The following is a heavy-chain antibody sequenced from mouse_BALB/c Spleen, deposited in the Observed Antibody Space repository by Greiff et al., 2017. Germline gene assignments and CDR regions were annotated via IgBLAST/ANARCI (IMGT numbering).Heavy chain of an antibody. CDR1: GYSITSDYA. CDR2: ISYSGST. V-gene: IGHV3-2*02. CDR3: ARGDYYGSYYFDY. J-gene: IGHJ2*01. Sequence: EVKLLESGPGLVKPSQSLSLTCTVTGYSITSDYAWNWIRQFPGNKLEWMGYISYSGSTSYNPSLKSRISITRDTSKNQFFLQLNSVTTEDTATYYCARGDYYGSYYFDYWGQGTTLTVSS. D-gene: IGHD1-2*01.